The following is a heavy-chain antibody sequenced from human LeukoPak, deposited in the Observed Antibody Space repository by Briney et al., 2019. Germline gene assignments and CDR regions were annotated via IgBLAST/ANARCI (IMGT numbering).Heavy chain of an antibody. CDR3: ARSIAAAKYYYYGMDV. J-gene: IGHJ6*02. D-gene: IGHD6-13*01. Sequence: SETLSLTCTVSGGSISSYYWSWIRQPPGKGLEWIGYIYYSGSTNYNPSLKSRVTISVDTSKNQFSLKLSSVTAADTAVYYCARSIAAAKYYYYGMDVWDQGTTVTVSS. CDR1: GGSISSYY. CDR2: IYYSGST. V-gene: IGHV4-59*01.